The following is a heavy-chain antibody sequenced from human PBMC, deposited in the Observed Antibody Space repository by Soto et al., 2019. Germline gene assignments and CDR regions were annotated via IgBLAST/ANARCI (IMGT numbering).Heavy chain of an antibody. V-gene: IGHV1-2*02. J-gene: IGHJ6*02. CDR1: GYTFTGYY. CDR3: ARSTPNIVAPDGDYYGMDV. D-gene: IGHD5-12*01. CDR2: INPNSGGT. Sequence: GSVKVSCKASGYTFTGYYMHWVRQAPGQGLEWMGWINPNSGGTNYAQKFRGGVTMTRDTSISTAYMELSRLRCDDTAVYYSARSTPNIVAPDGDYYGMDVWGQGTTVTVS.